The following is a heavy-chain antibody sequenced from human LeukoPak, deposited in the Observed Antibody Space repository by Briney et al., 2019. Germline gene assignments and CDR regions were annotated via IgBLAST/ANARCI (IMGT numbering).Heavy chain of an antibody. V-gene: IGHV3-9*01. D-gene: IGHD3-9*01. J-gene: IGHJ4*02. CDR2: ISWNSGSI. CDR1: GFTFDDYA. Sequence: GGSLRLSCAASGFTFDDYAMHWVRQAPGKGLEWVSGISWNSGSIGYADSVKGRFTISRDNAKNSLYLQMNSLRAEDTALYYCAKDYLPTPLYFDYWGQGTLVTVSS. CDR3: AKDYLPTPLYFDY.